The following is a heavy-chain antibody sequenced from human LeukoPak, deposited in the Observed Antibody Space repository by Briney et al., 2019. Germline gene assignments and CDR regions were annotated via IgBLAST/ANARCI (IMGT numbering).Heavy chain of an antibody. V-gene: IGHV1-24*01. J-gene: IGHJ6*03. Sequence: ASVKVSCKVSGYTLTELSMHWVRLAPGKGIEWMGGFDPEDGETIYAQKFLGRVTVTRVTSMSTAYMELSSLRSDDTAVYYYATAIYGDHKAYYYYYMGVWGKGTTVTISS. D-gene: IGHD4-17*01. CDR1: GYTLTELS. CDR3: ATAIYGDHKAYYYYYMGV. CDR2: FDPEDGET.